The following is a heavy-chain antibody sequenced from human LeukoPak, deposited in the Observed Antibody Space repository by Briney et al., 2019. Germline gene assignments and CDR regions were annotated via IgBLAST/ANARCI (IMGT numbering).Heavy chain of an antibody. D-gene: IGHD3-3*01. V-gene: IGHV3-66*02. CDR3: ARDRPDFLSGYSFDY. CDR1: GFTVSSNY. J-gene: IGHJ4*02. Sequence: GGSLRLSCAASGFTVSSNYMSWVRQAPGKGLEWVSVIYSGGSTYYADSVKGRFTISRDNSKNTLYLQTNSLRAEDTAVYYCARDRPDFLSGYSFDYWGQGTLVTVSS. CDR2: IYSGGST.